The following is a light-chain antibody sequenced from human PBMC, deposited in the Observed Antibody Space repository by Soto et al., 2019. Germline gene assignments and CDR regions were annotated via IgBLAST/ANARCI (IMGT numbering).Light chain of an antibody. CDR2: AAS. J-gene: IGKJ1*01. CDR1: QSISNY. Sequence: IQMTQSPSSLSASIGDTVTITCRASQSISNYLNWYQHKAGKAPKVLIYAASSLQRGVPSRFSGSGSGTDFTLIISSLQPEDFATYYCQQSYSPLWTLGQGTKVDIK. V-gene: IGKV1-39*01. CDR3: QQSYSPLWT.